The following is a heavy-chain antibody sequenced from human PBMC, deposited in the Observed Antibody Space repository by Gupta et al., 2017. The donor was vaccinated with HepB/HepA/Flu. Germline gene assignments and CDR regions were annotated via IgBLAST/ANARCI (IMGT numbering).Heavy chain of an antibody. CDR2: INPYNGRT. V-gene: IGHV1-2*02. CDR3: ARFSSQRYFYDY. J-gene: IGHJ4*02. Sequence: QVQLVQSGADVKKPGASVKVSCKPSGYTFTGYYIHWVRQAPGQGLEWMGWINPYNGRTKYVEKFQGRVTMTRDTSISTAYMALTRLTSNDTAIYFCARFSSQRYFYDYWGQGTLVTVTS. CDR1: GYTFTGYY. D-gene: IGHD2-2*01.